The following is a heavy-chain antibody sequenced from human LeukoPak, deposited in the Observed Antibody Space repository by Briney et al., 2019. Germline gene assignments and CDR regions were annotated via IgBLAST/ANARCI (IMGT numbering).Heavy chain of an antibody. CDR2: ISGSGGST. CDR3: AGGGGNSWFDY. D-gene: IGHD4-23*01. Sequence: PGGSLRLSCAASGFTFSSYPMSWVRQPPGKGLEWVSAISGSGGSTYYADSVKGRFTISRDNSKNTLYLQTNSLRADDTAVYYCAGGGGNSWFDYWGQGTLVTVSS. V-gene: IGHV3-23*01. CDR1: GFTFSSYP. J-gene: IGHJ4*02.